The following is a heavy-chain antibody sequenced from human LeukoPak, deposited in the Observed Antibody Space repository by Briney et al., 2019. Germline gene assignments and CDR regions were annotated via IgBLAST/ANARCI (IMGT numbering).Heavy chain of an antibody. Sequence: ASVKASCKASGYTFTSYGISWVRQAPGQGLEWMGWISAYNGNTNYAQKLQGRVTMTTDTSTSTAYMELRSLRSDDTAVYYCARGREYYYGSGSYYNNWFDPWGQGTLVTVSS. D-gene: IGHD3-10*01. CDR1: GYTFTSYG. CDR2: ISAYNGNT. CDR3: ARGREYYYGSGSYYNNWFDP. J-gene: IGHJ5*02. V-gene: IGHV1-18*01.